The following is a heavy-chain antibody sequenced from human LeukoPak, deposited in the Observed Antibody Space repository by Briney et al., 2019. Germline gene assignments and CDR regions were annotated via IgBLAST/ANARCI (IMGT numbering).Heavy chain of an antibody. CDR3: GKENPQPRRFDY. CDR2: ISWNSGSI. Sequence: PGGSLRLSCAASGFTFDDYAMHWVRQAPGKGLEWVSGISWNSGSIGYADSVKGRFTISRDNAKNSLYLQMNSLRAEDTALYYCGKENPQPRRFDYWGQGTLVT. J-gene: IGHJ4*02. CDR1: GFTFDDYA. D-gene: IGHD1-14*01. V-gene: IGHV3-9*01.